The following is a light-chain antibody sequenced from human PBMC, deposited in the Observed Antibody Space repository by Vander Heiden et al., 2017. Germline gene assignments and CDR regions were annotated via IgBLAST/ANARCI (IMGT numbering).Light chain of an antibody. CDR1: RLRTYY. V-gene: IGLV3-19*01. CDR3: TSRDASCNHWV. CDR2: GKN. J-gene: IGLJ3*02. Sequence: SSGLTQDPAVSVALGQTVRITCQGDRLRTYYASWYQQKPGQAPILVMFGKNNRPSGIPDRFSGSSSGSTTSLTITGAQAEDEGDYYCTSRDASCNHWVFGGGTSLTVL.